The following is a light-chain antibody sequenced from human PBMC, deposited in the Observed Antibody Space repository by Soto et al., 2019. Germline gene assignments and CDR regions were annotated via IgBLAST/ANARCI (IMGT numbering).Light chain of an antibody. CDR1: PTVSAN. Sequence: EIAMTQFPATLHVSPGERATLSCRASPTVSANLPWYQQRPGQAPRLLIHGESTRSTGIPASFSGGGSGTEFSRCASSLQFEYFTDYYCLQYNNWPFTFGPVTKVDIQ. CDR2: GES. J-gene: IGKJ3*01. CDR3: LQYNNWPFT. V-gene: IGKV3-15*01.